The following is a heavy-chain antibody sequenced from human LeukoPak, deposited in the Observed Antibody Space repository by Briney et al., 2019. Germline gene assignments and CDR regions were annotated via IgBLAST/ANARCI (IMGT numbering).Heavy chain of an antibody. CDR1: GGSFSGYY. CDR3: ASTSGWYSYYGMDV. J-gene: IGHJ6*02. D-gene: IGHD6-19*01. CDR2: INHSGST. V-gene: IGHV4-34*01. Sequence: PSETLSLTCAVYGGSFSGYYWSWIRQPPGKGLEWIGEINHSGSTNYNPSLKSRVTISVDTSKNQFSLKLSSVTAADTAVYYCASTSGWYSYYGMDVWGQGTTVTASS.